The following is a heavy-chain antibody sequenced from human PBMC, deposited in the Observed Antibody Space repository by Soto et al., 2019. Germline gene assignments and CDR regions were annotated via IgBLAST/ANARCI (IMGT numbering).Heavy chain of an antibody. CDR1: GGSISSSSYY. V-gene: IGHV4-39*01. J-gene: IGHJ5*02. Sequence: SETLSLTCTVSGGSISSSSYYWGWIRQPPGKGLEWIGSIYYSGSTYYNPSLKSRVTISVDTSKNQFSLKLSSVTAADTAVYYCARGWKQLVPVNWFDPWGQGTLVTVSS. D-gene: IGHD6-6*01. CDR3: ARGWKQLVPVNWFDP. CDR2: IYYSGST.